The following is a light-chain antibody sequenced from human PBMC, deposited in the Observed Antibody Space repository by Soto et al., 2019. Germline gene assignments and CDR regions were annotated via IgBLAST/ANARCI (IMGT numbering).Light chain of an antibody. CDR1: SSNIGSNY. J-gene: IGLJ1*01. Sequence: QSVLTQPRSASGSPGQRVTFSCSGSSSNIGSNYVYWYQQLPGTAPKPLIYRTNQRPSGVPDRFSGSKSGTSASLAISGLRSEDEANYYCAAWDDSLSGRVFGTGTKVTVL. CDR2: RTN. CDR3: AAWDDSLSGRV. V-gene: IGLV1-47*01.